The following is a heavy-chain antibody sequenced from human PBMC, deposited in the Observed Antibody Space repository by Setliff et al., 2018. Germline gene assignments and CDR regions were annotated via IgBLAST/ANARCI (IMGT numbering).Heavy chain of an antibody. CDR1: GFTFSSYE. CDR3: ARDVFDFRTGQAGP. V-gene: IGHV3-48*03. D-gene: IGHD3-3*01. CDR2: ISSSGSDQ. J-gene: IGHJ5*02. Sequence: GGSLRLSCAASGFTFSSYEMNWVRQAPGKGLEWVSYISSSGSDQFYVESVKGRFTISRDNAKNSLYLQMNSLRVEDTAVYYCARDVFDFRTGQAGPWGQGTLVTVSS.